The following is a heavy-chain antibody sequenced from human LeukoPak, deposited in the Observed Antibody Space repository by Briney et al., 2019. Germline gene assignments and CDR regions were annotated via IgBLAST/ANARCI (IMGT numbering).Heavy chain of an antibody. CDR3: ARELPVFTYYYDRSGYYYDAFDI. CDR2: FSRSDGSA. CDR1: GFTVSTYD. V-gene: IGHV3-23*01. D-gene: IGHD3-22*01. J-gene: IGHJ3*02. Sequence: GGSLRLSCAASGFTVSTYDMSWVRQAPGKGPEWVSGFSRSDGSAYYADSVKGRFTISRDNSKNTLYLQMNSLRAEDTAVYYCARELPVFTYYYDRSGYYYDAFDIWGQGTMVTVSS.